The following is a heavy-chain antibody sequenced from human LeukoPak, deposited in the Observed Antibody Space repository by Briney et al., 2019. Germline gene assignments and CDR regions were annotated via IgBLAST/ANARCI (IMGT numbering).Heavy chain of an antibody. CDR2: ISGSGGST. CDR3: ADGKSQSYY. J-gene: IGHJ4*02. V-gene: IGHV3-23*01. Sequence: GGSLRLSCAASGFTFSSYGMHWARQAPGKGLEWVSAISGSGGSTYYADSVKGRFTISRDNSKNTLYLQMNSLRAEDTAVYYCADGKSQSYYWGQGTLVTVSS. D-gene: IGHD1-1*01. CDR1: GFTFSSYG.